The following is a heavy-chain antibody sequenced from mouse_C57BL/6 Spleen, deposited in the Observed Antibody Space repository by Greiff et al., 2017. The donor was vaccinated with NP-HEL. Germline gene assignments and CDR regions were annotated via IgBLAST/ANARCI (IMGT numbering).Heavy chain of an antibody. CDR3: ARHEEGLDLTGYFDV. CDR1: GYTFTEYT. Sequence: QVHVKQSGAELVKPGASVKLSCKASGYTFTEYTIHWVKQRSGQGLEWIGWFYPGSGSIKYNEKFKDKATLTADKSSSTVYMELSRLTSEDSAVYFCARHEEGLDLTGYFDVWGTGTTVTVSS. CDR2: FYPGSGSI. D-gene: IGHD1-1*01. J-gene: IGHJ1*03. V-gene: IGHV1-62-2*01.